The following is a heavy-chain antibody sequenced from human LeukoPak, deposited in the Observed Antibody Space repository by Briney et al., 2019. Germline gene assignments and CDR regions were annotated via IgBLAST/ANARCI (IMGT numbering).Heavy chain of an antibody. D-gene: IGHD3-22*01. CDR2: IKQDGSEK. J-gene: IGHJ4*02. V-gene: IGHV3-7*01. CDR1: GFSFSTHA. CDR3: ARESSGYFDY. Sequence: GGSLRLSCAASGFSFSTHAMGWVRQAPGKGLEWVANIKQDGSEKYYVDSVKGRFTISRDNAKNSLYLQMNSLRAEDTVVYYCARESSGYFDYWGQGTLVTVSS.